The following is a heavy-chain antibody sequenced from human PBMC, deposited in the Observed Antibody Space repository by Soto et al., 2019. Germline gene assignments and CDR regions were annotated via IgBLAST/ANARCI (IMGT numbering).Heavy chain of an antibody. CDR3: ARMASAGTLNWFDP. V-gene: IGHV1-8*02. J-gene: IGHJ5*02. Sequence: ASVEVSCKASGYTFINFYISWVLQAAGQGLGWLGWMNPGSGKTGYASKFQGRVAMTRDASTGTSHLELSSLTSDDTAVYYCARMASAGTLNWFDPWGQGTLVTVSS. CDR2: MNPGSGKT. D-gene: IGHD6-13*01. CDR1: GYTFINFY.